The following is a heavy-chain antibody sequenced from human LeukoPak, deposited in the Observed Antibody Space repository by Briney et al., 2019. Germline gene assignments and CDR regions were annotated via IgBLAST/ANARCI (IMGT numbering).Heavy chain of an antibody. CDR3: TRSSWSDY. J-gene: IGHJ4*02. D-gene: IGHD6-13*01. Sequence: PGGSLRLSCAASGFTFSDAWMSWVRQAPGKGLEWVGRIKSKTDGGTTDYAAHVKGRFTISRDDSKNTLFLQMNSLKIEDTAVYYCTRSSWSDYWGQGTLVTVSS. CDR2: IKSKTDGGTT. CDR1: GFTFSDAW. V-gene: IGHV3-15*01.